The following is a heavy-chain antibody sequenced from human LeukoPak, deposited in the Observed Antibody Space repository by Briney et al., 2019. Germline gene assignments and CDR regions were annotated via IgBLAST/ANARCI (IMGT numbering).Heavy chain of an antibody. CDR1: GGSISTSY. J-gene: IGHJ2*01. CDR2: IYNSGST. Sequence: SETLSLTCSVSGGSISTSYWIWIRQPPGKGLEWIGYIYNSGSTNYNPSFKSRVIISVDMSKNQFSLKLSSVTAADTAVYYCARPKYADYDWPDWYFDLWGRGTLVTVSS. CDR3: ARPKYADYDWPDWYFDL. V-gene: IGHV4-59*01. D-gene: IGHD4-17*01.